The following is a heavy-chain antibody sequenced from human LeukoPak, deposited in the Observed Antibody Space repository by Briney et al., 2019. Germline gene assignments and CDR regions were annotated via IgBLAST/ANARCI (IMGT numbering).Heavy chain of an antibody. D-gene: IGHD2-21*01. Sequence: SQTLSLTCTVTAGSVSSGGNYWSWIRQHPGKGLEWIGYLYYTGTTYCNPSLKSRITISVDTSKTQFSLRLSSVSAADTAIYYCARDLGVRGMDVWGQGTTVTVSS. CDR3: ARDLGVRGMDV. CDR1: AGSVSSGGNY. V-gene: IGHV4-31*03. J-gene: IGHJ6*02. CDR2: LYYTGTT.